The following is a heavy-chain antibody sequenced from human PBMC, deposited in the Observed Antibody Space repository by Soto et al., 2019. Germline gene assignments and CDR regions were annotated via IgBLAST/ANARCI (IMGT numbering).Heavy chain of an antibody. CDR1: GFTFSSYS. V-gene: IGHV3-21*01. J-gene: IGHJ4*02. Sequence: PGGSLRLSCAASGFTFSSYSMNWVRQAPGKGLEWVSSISSSNSYIYYADSVKGRFTISRDNAKNSLYLQMNSLRAEDTAVYYCARVVVGATRGDCFDYWGQGTLVT. CDR3: ARVVVGATRGDCFDY. CDR2: ISSSNSYI. D-gene: IGHD1-26*01.